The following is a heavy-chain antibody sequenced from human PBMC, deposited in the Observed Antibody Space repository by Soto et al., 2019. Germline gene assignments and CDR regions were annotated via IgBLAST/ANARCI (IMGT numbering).Heavy chain of an antibody. CDR2: VDTTGGT. Sequence: QVQLQESGPGLVEPSETLSLTCTVSGGSISSYSWNWIRQPAGKGLEWIGRVDTTGGTNYIPSLKSRVTMSVDTAKNQLSLSLRFATAADTDVYFCAKDDSGAADIWGKGTMVTVS. D-gene: IGHD3-16*01. CDR1: GGSISSYS. V-gene: IGHV4-4*07. CDR3: AKDDSGAADI. J-gene: IGHJ3*02.